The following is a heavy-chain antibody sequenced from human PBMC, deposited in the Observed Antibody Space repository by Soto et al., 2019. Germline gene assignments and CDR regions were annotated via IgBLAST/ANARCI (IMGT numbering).Heavy chain of an antibody. CDR2: IYSGGST. CDR1: GFTVSSNY. Sequence: EVQLVESGGGLIQPGGSLRLSCAASGFTVSSNYMSWVRQAPGKGLEWVSVIYSGGSTYYADSVKGRFTISRDNAKNTLYCHMNSLRAEDAAVYYCAGVRDYYYGMEVWGRGTTVTVS. CDR3: AGVRDYYYGMEV. V-gene: IGHV3-53*01. J-gene: IGHJ6*02.